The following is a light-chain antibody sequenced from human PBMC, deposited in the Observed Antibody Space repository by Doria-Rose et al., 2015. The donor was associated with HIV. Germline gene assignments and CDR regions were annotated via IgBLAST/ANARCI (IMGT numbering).Light chain of an antibody. CDR2: TAT. CDR3: QQTYSFPYS. J-gene: IGKJ2*01. V-gene: IGKV1-39*01. Sequence: DVQLTQSPSSLSASVGDRVTITCRASQGITSNLNWYQQKAGKAPKRLIFTATTLQSGVPSRFSGGGSGTDFTLTISSLQPEDFATYYFQQTYSFPYSFGQGTKLDIE. CDR1: QGITSN.